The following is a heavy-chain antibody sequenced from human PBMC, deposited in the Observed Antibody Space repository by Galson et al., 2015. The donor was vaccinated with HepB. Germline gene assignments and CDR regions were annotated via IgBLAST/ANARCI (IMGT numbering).Heavy chain of an antibody. Sequence: SLRLSCAASGFTFSSYGMHWVRQAPGKGLEWVAVIWYDGSNKYYADSVKGRFTISRDNSKNTLYLQMNSLRAEDTAVYYCAKAHLRGGSGYYRLDYWGQGTLVTVSS. CDR3: AKAHLRGGSGYYRLDY. CDR1: GFTFSSYG. CDR2: IWYDGSNK. J-gene: IGHJ4*02. D-gene: IGHD3-3*01. V-gene: IGHV3-33*06.